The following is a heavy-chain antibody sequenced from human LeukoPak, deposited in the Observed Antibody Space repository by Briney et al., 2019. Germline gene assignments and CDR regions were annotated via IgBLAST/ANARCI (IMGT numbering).Heavy chain of an antibody. D-gene: IGHD2/OR15-2a*01. V-gene: IGHV4-59*02. Sequence: SETLSLTCTVSGTSVSNYYWNWIRQPPGKRLEWIGYISYSGNTNYNPSLKSRVTISLDTSNNQFSLSLTSVTAADTALYYCACTEYGGSPFDYRGQGILVTVSS. CDR3: ACTEYGGSPFDY. CDR1: GTSVSNYY. J-gene: IGHJ4*02. CDR2: ISYSGNT.